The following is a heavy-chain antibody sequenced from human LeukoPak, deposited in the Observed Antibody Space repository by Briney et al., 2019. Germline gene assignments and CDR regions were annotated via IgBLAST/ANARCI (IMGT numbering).Heavy chain of an antibody. CDR3: ARGGFGFPDDAFDI. CDR2: ISAYNGNT. CDR1: GYTFTSYG. Sequence: GASVKVSCKASGYTFTSYGISWVQQAPGQGLEWMGWISAYNGNTNYAQKLQGRVTMTTDTSTSTAYMELRSLRSDDTAVYCCARGGFGFPDDAFDIWGQGTMVTVSS. D-gene: IGHD3-10*01. V-gene: IGHV1-18*04. J-gene: IGHJ3*02.